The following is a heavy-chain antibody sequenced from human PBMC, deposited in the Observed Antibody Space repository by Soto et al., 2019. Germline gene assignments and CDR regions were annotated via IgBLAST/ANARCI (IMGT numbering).Heavy chain of an antibody. CDR1: GYSFTSYW. Sequence: PGESLKISCKGSGYSFTSYWISWVRQMPGKGLEWMGRIDPSDSYTNYSPSFQGHVTISADKSISTAYLQWSSLKASGTAMYYCARNDIVVVPAALDPTDYWGQGTLVTVSS. D-gene: IGHD2-2*01. CDR3: ARNDIVVVPAALDPTDY. V-gene: IGHV5-10-1*01. CDR2: IDPSDSYT. J-gene: IGHJ4*02.